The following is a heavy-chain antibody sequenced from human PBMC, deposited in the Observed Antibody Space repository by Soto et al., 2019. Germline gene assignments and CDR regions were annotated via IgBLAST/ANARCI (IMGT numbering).Heavy chain of an antibody. J-gene: IGHJ4*02. CDR2: ISYDGSNK. Sequence: QVQLVESGGGVVQPGRSLRLSCAASGFTFSSYAMHWVRQAPGKGLEWVAVISYDGSNKYYADSVKGRFTISRDNSKNTLYLQMNSLRAEDTAVYYCARGGLYCSSTSCYRADYWGQGTLVTVSS. CDR1: GFTFSSYA. V-gene: IGHV3-30-3*01. D-gene: IGHD2-2*01. CDR3: ARGGLYCSSTSCYRADY.